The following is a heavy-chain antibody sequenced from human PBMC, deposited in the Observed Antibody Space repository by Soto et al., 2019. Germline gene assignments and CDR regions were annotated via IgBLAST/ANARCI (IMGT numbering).Heavy chain of an antibody. CDR3: ARDLGSTYGGYYYGMDV. CDR1: GFTFSSYA. CDR2: ISYDGSNK. D-gene: IGHD3-10*01. V-gene: IGHV3-30-3*01. Sequence: GGSLRLSCAASGFTFSSYAMHWVRQAPGKGLEWVAVISYDGSNKYYADSVKGRFTISRDNSKNTLYLQMNSLRAEDTAVYYCARDLGSTYGGYYYGMDVWGQGTTVTVSS. J-gene: IGHJ6*02.